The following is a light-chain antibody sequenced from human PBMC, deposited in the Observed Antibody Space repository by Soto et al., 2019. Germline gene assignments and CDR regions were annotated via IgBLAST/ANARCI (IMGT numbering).Light chain of an antibody. CDR1: SSDVGGYTY. Sequence: QSVLTQPASVSGSPGQSITISCTGTSSDVGGYTYVSWYQQHPGKAPKLMIYDVSNRPSGVSNRFSGSKSGNTASLTISELQAEDEADYYCSSYTSSSTYVFGTGTKVTVL. CDR2: DVS. CDR3: SSYTSSSTYV. V-gene: IGLV2-14*01. J-gene: IGLJ1*01.